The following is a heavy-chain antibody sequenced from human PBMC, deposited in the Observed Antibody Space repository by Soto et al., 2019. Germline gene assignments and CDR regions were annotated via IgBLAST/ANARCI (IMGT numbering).Heavy chain of an antibody. J-gene: IGHJ4*02. CDR2: ISWNSGSI. CDR1: GFTFDDYA. D-gene: IGHD1-7*01. V-gene: IGHV3-9*01. CDR3: AAVTELFDY. Sequence: GGSLRLSCAASGFTFDDYAMHWVRQAPGKGLEWVSGISWNSGSIGYADSVKGRFTISRDNAKNSLYLQMNSLRAEDTALYYCAAVTELFDYWGQGTLVTVSS.